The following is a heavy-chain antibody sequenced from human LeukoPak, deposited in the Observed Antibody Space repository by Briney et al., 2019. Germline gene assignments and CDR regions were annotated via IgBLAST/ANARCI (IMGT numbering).Heavy chain of an antibody. CDR2: ITSSGDGT. Sequence: GGSLRLSCAASGFTVSSNEMSWVRQAPGKGLQWVSSITSSGDGTYYADSVKGRFTTSRDNSENMLYLQMNSLRVEDTAVYFCAKDRPNYYGSNGHYYRRDGDYWGQGTLVTVSS. CDR1: GFTVSSNE. J-gene: IGHJ4*02. V-gene: IGHV3-23*01. CDR3: AKDRPNYYGSNGHYYRRDGDY. D-gene: IGHD3-22*01.